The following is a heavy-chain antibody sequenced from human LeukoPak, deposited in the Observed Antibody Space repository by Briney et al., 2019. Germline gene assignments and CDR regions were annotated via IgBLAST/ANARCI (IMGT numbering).Heavy chain of an antibody. CDR2: IHASGTT. Sequence: SETLSLTCSVSGGSISSYFWSWIRQPAGKGLEWIGRIHASGTTIYNPSLKSRVTMSMDTSKNQFSLKLSSVTAADTAVYYCAKAPGSVRNWFDPWGQGTLVTVSS. V-gene: IGHV4-4*07. D-gene: IGHD3-10*01. J-gene: IGHJ5*02. CDR1: GGSISSYF. CDR3: AKAPGSVRNWFDP.